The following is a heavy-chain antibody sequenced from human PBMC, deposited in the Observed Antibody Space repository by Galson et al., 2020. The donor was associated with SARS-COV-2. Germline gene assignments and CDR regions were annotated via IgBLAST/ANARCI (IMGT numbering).Heavy chain of an antibody. CDR1: GGSFSPYY. CDR3: ARLYSVTPGYNWFDP. D-gene: IGHD4-17*01. V-gene: IGHV4-34*01. CDR2: IRHSGGP. Sequence: SETLSLTCAVYGGSFSPYYWSWIRQSPGTGLEWIGEIRHSGGPNYNPSLRSRVTISVDTSKNQFSLKLTSVTAADTAVYYRARLYSVTPGYNWFDPWGQGTLVTGSS. J-gene: IGHJ5*02.